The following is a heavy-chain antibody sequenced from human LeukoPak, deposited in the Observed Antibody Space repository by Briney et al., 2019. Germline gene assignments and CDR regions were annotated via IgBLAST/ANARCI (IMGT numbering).Heavy chain of an antibody. D-gene: IGHD1-26*01. Sequence: PSETLSLTCTVSGGSISSGNYYWSWIRQHPGKGLEWIGYIYHSGSTYYNPSLKSRVTISIGMSKNQFSLKLNSVTAADTAVYYCARDLGGRGSADYWGQGTLVTVSS. CDR3: ARDLGGRGSADY. J-gene: IGHJ4*02. CDR1: GGSISSGNYY. CDR2: IYHSGST. V-gene: IGHV4-31*03.